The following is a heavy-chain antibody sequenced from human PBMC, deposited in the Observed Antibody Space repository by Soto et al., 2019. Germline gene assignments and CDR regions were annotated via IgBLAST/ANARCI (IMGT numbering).Heavy chain of an antibody. J-gene: IGHJ2*01. CDR1: GGSISSSSYY. V-gene: IGHV4-39*01. D-gene: IGHD1-7*01. CDR2: IYYSGST. CDR3: AGTPRTIVIEGFWYFDL. Sequence: QLQLQESGPGLVKPSETLSLTCTVSGGSISSSSYYWGWIRQPPGKGLEWIGSIYYSGSTYYNPSLKSRVTISVDTSKNQFSLKLSSVTAADTAVYYCAGTPRTIVIEGFWYFDLWGRGTLVTVSS.